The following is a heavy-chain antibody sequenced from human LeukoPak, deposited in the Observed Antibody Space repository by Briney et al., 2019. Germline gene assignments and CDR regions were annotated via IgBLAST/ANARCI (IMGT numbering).Heavy chain of an antibody. CDR3: ARGTRGSYYTDV. J-gene: IGHJ6*03. CDR2: NYFSGST. D-gene: IGHD3-10*01. V-gene: IGHV4-39*07. CDR1: GASISSTNHY. Sequence: ASETLSLTCTVYGASISSTNHYWGWIRQPPGKGLEWIGSNYFSGSTYYNPSLKSRVAISVDTSKNQFSLKLSSVTAADTALYYCARGTRGSYYTDVWGKGTTVTVSS.